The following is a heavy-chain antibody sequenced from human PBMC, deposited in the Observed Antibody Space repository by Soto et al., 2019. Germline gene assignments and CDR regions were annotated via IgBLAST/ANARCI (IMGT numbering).Heavy chain of an antibody. Sequence: QVHLVQSGAEARKPGASVNVSCMASGFSLNTYVVHWVRQAPGQGLEWMGWVNAASGNTQTSQKFQGRLTLTRDKSANTAFMELSNLRTEDTAVYFCARRPHLESHFDYGGQGTLVAVSS. CDR3: ARRPHLESHFDY. CDR1: GFSLNTYV. J-gene: IGHJ4*02. CDR2: VNAASGNT. V-gene: IGHV1-3*01.